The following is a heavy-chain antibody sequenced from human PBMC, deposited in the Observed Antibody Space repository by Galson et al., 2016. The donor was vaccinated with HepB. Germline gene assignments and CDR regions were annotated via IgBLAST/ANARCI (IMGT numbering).Heavy chain of an antibody. CDR1: GTSITSAAYY. CDR3: ARTSRDYNSNAFDV. J-gene: IGHJ3*01. D-gene: IGHD5-24*01. Sequence: TLSLTCAVSGTSITSAAYYWSWIRQHPVKGLEWIAYIYHTGTSQYNPSLKSRGTIYVDTSKNQFTLKLISLNVADTAFYYCARTSRDYNSNAFDVWGQGTLVTVSS. CDR2: IYHTGTS. V-gene: IGHV4-31*11.